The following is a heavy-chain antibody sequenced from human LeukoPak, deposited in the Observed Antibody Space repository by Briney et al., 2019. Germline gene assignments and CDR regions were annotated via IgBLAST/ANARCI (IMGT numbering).Heavy chain of an antibody. CDR2: IQSKTDGGTL. V-gene: IGHV3-15*01. D-gene: IGHD3-10*01. J-gene: IGHJ4*02. CDR3: STLMVRGIINI. CDR1: GFTFSNAW. Sequence: GGSLRLSCAASGFTFSNAWMSWVRQAPGKGLEWVGRIQSKTDGGTLEYAAPVKGRFSISRDDSKTTLFLQMNSLKTEDTGVYYCSTLMVRGIINIWGQGTLVTVSS.